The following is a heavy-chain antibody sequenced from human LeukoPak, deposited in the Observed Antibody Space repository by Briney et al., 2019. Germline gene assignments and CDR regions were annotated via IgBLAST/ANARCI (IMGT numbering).Heavy chain of an antibody. D-gene: IGHD2-2*01. CDR3: ARHLRSTSTSFDY. J-gene: IGHJ4*02. CDR2: VYYTGST. CDR1: GGSISSYY. V-gene: IGHV4-59*08. Sequence: SPSETLSLTCTVSGGSISSYYWSWVRQPPGKGLEWIGFVYYTGSTNYSPSLKSRVTISVDTSKNQFSLKLRSVTAADTAVYYCARHLRSTSTSFDYWGRGTLLTVSS.